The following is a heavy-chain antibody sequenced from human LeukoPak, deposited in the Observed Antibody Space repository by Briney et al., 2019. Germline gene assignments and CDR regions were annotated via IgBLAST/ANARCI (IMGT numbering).Heavy chain of an antibody. D-gene: IGHD2-8*01. V-gene: IGHV3-23*01. CDR2: IGGLDHST. J-gene: IGHJ4*02. CDR3: AKDSHNGYFDN. Sequence: GGSLRLSCAASGFSLTAYGMSWVRQSPGKGLEWVSGIGGLDHSTCYADSLKGRFTISKDTSTNTLYLQMNSLTAEDTAVYYCAKDSHNGYFDNWGQGTLVSVSS. CDR1: GFSLTAYG.